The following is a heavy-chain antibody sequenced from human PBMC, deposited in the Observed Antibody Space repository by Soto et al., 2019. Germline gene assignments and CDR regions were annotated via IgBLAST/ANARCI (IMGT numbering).Heavy chain of an antibody. D-gene: IGHD6-25*01. Sequence: ASVKVSCKASGYTFTAYFMHWVRQAPGQGLEWMGWINPGSGGTNYAQKFQGRVTMTRDTSISTAYMELGSLTSDDTAVYYCARGVGSSWFDPWGQGTLVTVSS. J-gene: IGHJ5*02. V-gene: IGHV1-2*02. CDR3: ARGVGSSWFDP. CDR2: INPGSGGT. CDR1: GYTFTAYF.